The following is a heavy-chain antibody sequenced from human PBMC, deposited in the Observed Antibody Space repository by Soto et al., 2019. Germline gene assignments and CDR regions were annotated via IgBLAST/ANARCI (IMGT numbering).Heavy chain of an antibody. V-gene: IGHV2-70*13. J-gene: IGHJ6*02. CDR2: IERDDDDK. CDR1: GFSLTSAGMC. Sequence: SGPTLVLPTETRTVTCTFSGFSLTSAGMCVSWIRQSPGKALEWLALIERDDDDKYYSTSLKTTLTISMYTPKNQVVLTMANMDPADTATYYCARSIRGPRRFNGMDVWGQGTTVTVSS. CDR3: ARSIRGPRRFNGMDV. D-gene: IGHD1-20*01.